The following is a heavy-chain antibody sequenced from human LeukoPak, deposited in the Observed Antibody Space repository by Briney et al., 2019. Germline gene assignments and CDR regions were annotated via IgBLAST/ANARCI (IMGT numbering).Heavy chain of an antibody. V-gene: IGHV4-59*13. CDR1: GGSTSSYY. CDR2: IYSSGST. J-gene: IGHJ4*02. CDR3: ARDRGYGSIFDY. D-gene: IGHD4-17*01. Sequence: SETLSLTCTVSGGSTSSYYWSWIRQPPGKELEWIGNIYSSGSTNYSPSLKTRVAISLDTSKSEFSLRLSSVTAADTAVYYCARDRGYGSIFDYWGQGILVTVYS.